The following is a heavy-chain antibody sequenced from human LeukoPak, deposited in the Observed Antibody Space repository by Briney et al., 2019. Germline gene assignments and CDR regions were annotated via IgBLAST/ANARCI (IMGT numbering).Heavy chain of an antibody. Sequence: ASLKVSCKASGYTLTGYYMHWVRQAPGQGLEWMGWINPNSGGTNYAQTFQGRVTMTRETSISTAYMELSRLRSADTAVYYCARTATVTTTSFDPWGQGTLVTVSS. J-gene: IGHJ5*02. V-gene: IGHV1-2*02. D-gene: IGHD4-17*01. CDR3: ARTATVTTTSFDP. CDR1: GYTLTGYY. CDR2: INPNSGGT.